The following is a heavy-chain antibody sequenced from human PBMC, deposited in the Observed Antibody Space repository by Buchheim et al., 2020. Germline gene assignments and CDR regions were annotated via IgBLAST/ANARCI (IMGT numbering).Heavy chain of an antibody. CDR1: GFTFSSYA. D-gene: IGHD1-26*01. V-gene: IGHV3-23*01. Sequence: EVQLLESGGGLVQPGGSLRLSCAASGFTFSSYAMSWVRQAPGKGLEWVSAISGSGGSTYYADSVKGRFTISRDHSKNTLYLQMNSLRAEDTAVYYCAKFVFWYSGSYSDLGYYMDVWGKGTT. CDR2: ISGSGGST. CDR3: AKFVFWYSGSYSDLGYYMDV. J-gene: IGHJ6*03.